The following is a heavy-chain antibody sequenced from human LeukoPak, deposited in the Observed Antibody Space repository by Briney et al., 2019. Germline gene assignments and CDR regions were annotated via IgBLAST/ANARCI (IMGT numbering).Heavy chain of an antibody. CDR3: ASRIATAGSVDY. D-gene: IGHD6-13*01. J-gene: IGHJ4*02. V-gene: IGHV3-53*01. CDR1: GFTVSSNY. CDR2: IYSSGST. Sequence: GGSLRLSCAASGFTVSSNYMSWVRQAPGKGLEWVSVIYSSGSTYYADSVKGRFTISRDNSKNTLHLQMNTLRAEDTAVYYCASRIATAGSVDYWGQGALVTVSS.